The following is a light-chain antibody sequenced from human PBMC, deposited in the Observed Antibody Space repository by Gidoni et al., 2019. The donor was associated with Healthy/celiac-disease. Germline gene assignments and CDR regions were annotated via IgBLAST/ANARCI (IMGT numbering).Light chain of an antibody. CDR3: QQYGSSPQT. J-gene: IGKJ1*01. Sequence: IVLTPSPGTLSLSPGERATLSCRASQSVSSSYLAWYQQKPGQAPRLLIYGASSRATGIPDRFSGSGSGTDFTLTISRLEPEDFAVYYCQQYGSSPQTFXXXTKVEIK. V-gene: IGKV3-20*01. CDR1: QSVSSSY. CDR2: GAS.